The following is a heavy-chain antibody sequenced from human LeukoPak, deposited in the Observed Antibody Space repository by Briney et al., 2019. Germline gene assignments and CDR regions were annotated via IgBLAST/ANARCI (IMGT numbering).Heavy chain of an antibody. CDR2: ISDSGGST. Sequence: GRSLRLSCAASGFTFCSYGMHWVRQAPGKGLEWVSVISDSGGSTYYADSVKGRFTISRDNSKNTLYVQMNSLRAEDTAVYYCANDEYYGSWSNRYDFDYWGQGTLVTVSS. J-gene: IGHJ4*02. V-gene: IGHV3-23*01. CDR3: ANDEYYGSWSNRYDFDY. D-gene: IGHD3-10*01. CDR1: GFTFCSYG.